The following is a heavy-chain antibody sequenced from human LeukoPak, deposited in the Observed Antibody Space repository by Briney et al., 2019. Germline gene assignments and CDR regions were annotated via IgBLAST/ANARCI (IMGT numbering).Heavy chain of an antibody. CDR3: ATARVGPQNSGYLGH. CDR2: ITHSGGS. V-gene: IGHV4-34*01. J-gene: IGHJ4*02. Sequence: PSETLSLTCAVSGGYFSDFYWTWIRQPPGKGLEWIGEITHSGGSNYNPSLKSRVTMSVDTSKNQFSLKLSSVTAADTAVYYCATARVGPQNSGYLGHWGQGTLVTVSS. CDR1: GGYFSDFY. D-gene: IGHD3-22*01.